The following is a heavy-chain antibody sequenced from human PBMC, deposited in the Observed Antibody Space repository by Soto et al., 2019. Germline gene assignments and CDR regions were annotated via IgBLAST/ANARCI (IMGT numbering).Heavy chain of an antibody. CDR2: MYDRGST. V-gene: IGHV4-59*12. Sequence: TSETLSLTCTVSGDSISNYYWSWIRQPPGKGLEWIGYMYDRGSTNYNPSLKSRVTISVDTSKNQFSLKLSSVTAADTAVYYCASAGVGATTLYYYYGMDVWGQGTTVTVSS. CDR1: GDSISNYY. J-gene: IGHJ6*02. D-gene: IGHD1-26*01. CDR3: ASAGVGATTLYYYYGMDV.